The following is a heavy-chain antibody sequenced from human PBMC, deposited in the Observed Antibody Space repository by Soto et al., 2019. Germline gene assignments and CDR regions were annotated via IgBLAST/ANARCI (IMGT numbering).Heavy chain of an antibody. D-gene: IGHD6-6*01. V-gene: IGHV1-69*13. CDR2: IIPIFGTA. CDR1: GGTFSSYA. CDR3: ARGAPWGSSSLVEDYYYYCGMDV. J-gene: IGHJ6*02. Sequence: SVKVSCKASGGTFSSYAISWVRQAPGQGLEWMGGIIPIFGTANYAQKFQGRVTITADESTSTAYMELSSLRSEDTAVYYCARGAPWGSSSLVEDYYYYCGMDVWGQGTTVTVSS.